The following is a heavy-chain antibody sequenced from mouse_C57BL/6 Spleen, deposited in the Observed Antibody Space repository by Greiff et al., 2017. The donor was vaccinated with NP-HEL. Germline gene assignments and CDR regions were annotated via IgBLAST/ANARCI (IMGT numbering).Heavy chain of an antibody. CDR3: ARDPHYYGSSYRGYFDV. V-gene: IGHV5-4*01. J-gene: IGHJ1*03. CDR2: ISDGGSYT. CDR1: GFTFSSYA. D-gene: IGHD1-1*01. Sequence: EVQLKESGGGLVKPGGSLKLSCAASGFTFSSYAMSWVRQTPEKRLEWVATISDGGSYTYYPDNVKGRFTISRDNAKNNLYLQMSHLKSEDTAMYYCARDPHYYGSSYRGYFDVWGTGTTVTVAS.